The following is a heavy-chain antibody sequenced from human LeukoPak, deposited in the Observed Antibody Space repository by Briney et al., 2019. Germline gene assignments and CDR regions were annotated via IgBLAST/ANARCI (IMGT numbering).Heavy chain of an antibody. V-gene: IGHV3-7*01. CDR2: IKQDGSEK. CDR3: ARDATEDAFDI. J-gene: IGHJ3*02. D-gene: IGHD1-1*01. Sequence: GGSLRLSCAASGFTFSSYWMSWVRQAPGKGLEWVANIKQDGSEKYYVDSVKGRFTISRDNAKNSLYLQMYSLRAEDTAVYYCARDATEDAFDIWGQGTMVTVSS. CDR1: GFTFSSYW.